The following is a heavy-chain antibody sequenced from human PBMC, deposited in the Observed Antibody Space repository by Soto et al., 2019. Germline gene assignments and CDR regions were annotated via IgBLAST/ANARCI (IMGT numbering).Heavy chain of an antibody. Sequence: EVQLVESGGGLVQPGGSLKLSCAASGFTFSGAAMHWVRQASGKGLEWVGRIRSKPNNYATAYAASVKGRFTMSRDDSKNTAYLQMTSRKTEDTAVYYCTRRAYSSGWYYDYWGQGTLVTVSS. J-gene: IGHJ4*02. CDR2: IRSKPNNYAT. CDR1: GFTFSGAA. D-gene: IGHD6-19*01. V-gene: IGHV3-73*01. CDR3: TRRAYSSGWYYDY.